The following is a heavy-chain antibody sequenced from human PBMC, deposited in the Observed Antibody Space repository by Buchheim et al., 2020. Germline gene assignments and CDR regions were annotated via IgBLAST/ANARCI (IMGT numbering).Heavy chain of an antibody. Sequence: QVQLVESGGGVVQPGRSLRLSCAASGFTFSSYAMHWVRQAPGKGLEWVAVISYDGSNKYYADSVKGRFTISRDNSKNTLYLQMNSLRAEDTAVYYCARDYGGSYYYFDYWGQGTL. CDR2: ISYDGSNK. J-gene: IGHJ4*02. V-gene: IGHV3-30-3*01. CDR3: ARDYGGSYYYFDY. CDR1: GFTFSSYA. D-gene: IGHD1-26*01.